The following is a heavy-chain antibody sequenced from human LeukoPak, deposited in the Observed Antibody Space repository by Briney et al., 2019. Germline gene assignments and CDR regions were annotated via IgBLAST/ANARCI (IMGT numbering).Heavy chain of an antibody. CDR3: ARVSCSSTSCYGAGLDY. CDR1: GGSFSGYY. D-gene: IGHD2-2*01. V-gene: IGHV4-34*01. J-gene: IGHJ4*02. CDR2: INHSGST. Sequence: SETLSLTCAVYGGSFSGYYWSWIRQPPGKGLEWIGEINHSGSTNYNPSLKSRVTISVDTSENQFSLKLSSVTAADTAVYYCARVSCSSTSCYGAGLDYWGQGTLVTVSS.